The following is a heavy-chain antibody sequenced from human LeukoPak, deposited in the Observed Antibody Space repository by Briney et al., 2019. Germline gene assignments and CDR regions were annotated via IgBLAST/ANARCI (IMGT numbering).Heavy chain of an antibody. CDR1: GFTFSSYE. CDR3: ARATPGWSGFDH. CDR2: ISSSGSTI. Sequence: GGSLRLPCAASGFTFSSYEMNWVRQAPGKGLEWVSYISSSGSTIYYADSVKGRFTISRDNAKNSLYLQMNSLRAEDTAVYYCARATPGWSGFDHWGQGTLVTVSS. J-gene: IGHJ5*02. D-gene: IGHD6-19*01. V-gene: IGHV3-48*03.